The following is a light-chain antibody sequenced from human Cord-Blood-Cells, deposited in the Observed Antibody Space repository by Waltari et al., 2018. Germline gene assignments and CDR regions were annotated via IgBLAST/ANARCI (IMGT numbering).Light chain of an antibody. V-gene: IGLV2-14*01. J-gene: IGLJ2*01. CDR2: EVS. Sequence: QSALTQPASVSGSPGQSLTISCTGTSSDVGGYNYVSWYQQHPGKAPKLMIYEVSNRPSGVSNRFSGSKSGNTASLTISGLQAEDEAAYYCSSYTSSSTLVFGGGTKLTVL. CDR1: SSDVGGYNY. CDR3: SSYTSSSTLV.